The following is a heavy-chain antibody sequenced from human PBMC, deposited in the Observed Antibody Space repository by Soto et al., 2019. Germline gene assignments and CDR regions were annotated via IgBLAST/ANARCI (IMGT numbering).Heavy chain of an antibody. CDR1: GFTFRSYG. V-gene: IGHV3-33*01. D-gene: IGHD2-2*01. Sequence: QMQLVESGGGVVQPGRSLRLSCAASGFTFRSYGIHWVRQAPGKGLEWVALIWFDGSKKSYVDSVKGRFAVSRDNSKNTLYLQMNSLRVEDTAVYYWARDRLVPYGYGMDVWGQGTTVTVSS. CDR3: ARDRLVPYGYGMDV. J-gene: IGHJ6*02. CDR2: IWFDGSKK.